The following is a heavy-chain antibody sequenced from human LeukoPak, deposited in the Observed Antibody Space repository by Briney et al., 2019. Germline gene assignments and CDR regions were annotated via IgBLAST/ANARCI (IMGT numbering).Heavy chain of an antibody. CDR1: GGSINSINYY. D-gene: IGHD6-19*01. Sequence: SETLSLTCTVSGGSINSINYYWVWIRQPPGKGLQWIGSIYYSGNTYCNPSLKSRVTISVYTSRNQFSLKLSSVTAADTAVYYCATYPKSDSSGWTALDIWGQGTMVTVFS. J-gene: IGHJ3*02. CDR3: ATYPKSDSSGWTALDI. V-gene: IGHV4-39*01. CDR2: IYYSGNT.